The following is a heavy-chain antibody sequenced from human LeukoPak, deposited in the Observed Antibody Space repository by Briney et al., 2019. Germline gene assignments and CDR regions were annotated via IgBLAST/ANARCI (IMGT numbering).Heavy chain of an antibody. Sequence: GGSLRLSCAASGFTFLDFSLHWVRQAPGKGPAWVSLISGDGGVTHYADSVRGRFTISRDNSKNSLYLQMNSLRGEDTAFYYCAKGNNSMSYNFDYCGQGTLVTVSS. J-gene: IGHJ4*02. V-gene: IGHV3-43*02. D-gene: IGHD2/OR15-2a*01. CDR1: GFTFLDFS. CDR3: AKGNNSMSYNFDY. CDR2: ISGDGGVT.